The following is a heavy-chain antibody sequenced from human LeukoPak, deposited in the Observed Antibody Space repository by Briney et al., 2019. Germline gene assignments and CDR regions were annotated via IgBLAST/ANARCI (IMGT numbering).Heavy chain of an antibody. Sequence: GGSLRLSSAASGFTFSSYAMSWVRQAPGKGLEWVSAISGSGGSTYYADSVKGRFTISRDNSKNTLYLQMNSLRAEDTAVYYCAKSGTTVTSRDYYFDYWGQGTLVTVSS. D-gene: IGHD4-17*01. CDR1: GFTFSSYA. CDR2: ISGSGGST. J-gene: IGHJ4*02. V-gene: IGHV3-23*01. CDR3: AKSGTTVTSRDYYFDY.